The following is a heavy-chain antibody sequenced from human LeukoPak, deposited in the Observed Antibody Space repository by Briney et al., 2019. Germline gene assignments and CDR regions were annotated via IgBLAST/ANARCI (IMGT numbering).Heavy chain of an antibody. D-gene: IGHD4-23*01. CDR1: GGSISSSNW. V-gene: IGHV4-4*02. Sequence: SETLSLTCAVSGGSISSSNWWSWVRQPPGMGLEWIGEIYHSGSTYYNPSLKSRVTISVDTSKNQFSLKLSSVTAADTAVYYCARYYGGNSNFDYWGQGTLVTVSS. J-gene: IGHJ4*02. CDR2: IYHSGST. CDR3: ARYYGGNSNFDY.